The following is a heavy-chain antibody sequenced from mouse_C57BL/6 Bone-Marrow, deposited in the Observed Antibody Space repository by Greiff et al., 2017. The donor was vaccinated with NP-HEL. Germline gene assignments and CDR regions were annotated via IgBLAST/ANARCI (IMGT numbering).Heavy chain of an antibody. CDR1: GFTFSDAW. J-gene: IGHJ2*01. D-gene: IGHD4-1*01. CDR3: TRGTGSY. CDR2: IRNKANNHAT. V-gene: IGHV6-6*01. Sequence: EVKLVESGGGLVQPGGSMKLSCAASGFTFSDAWMDWVRQSPEKGLEWVADIRNKANNHATYYAESVKGRFTISRDDSKSSVYLQMNSLRAEDTGMYYCTRGTGSYWGQGTTLTVSS.